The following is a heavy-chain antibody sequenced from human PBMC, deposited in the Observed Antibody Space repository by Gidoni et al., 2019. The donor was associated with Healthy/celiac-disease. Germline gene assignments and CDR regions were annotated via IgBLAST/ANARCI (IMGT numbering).Heavy chain of an antibody. CDR2: ISYDGSNK. Sequence: QVQLVESGGGVVQPGRSLRLSCAASGFTFSSYAMHWVRQAPGKRLEWVAVISYDGSNKYYADSVKGRFTISRDNSKNTLYLQMNSLRAEDTAVYYCARDGSDYGDYFFDYWGQGTLVTVSS. CDR1: GFTFSSYA. CDR3: ARDGSDYGDYFFDY. V-gene: IGHV3-30*04. J-gene: IGHJ4*02. D-gene: IGHD4-17*01.